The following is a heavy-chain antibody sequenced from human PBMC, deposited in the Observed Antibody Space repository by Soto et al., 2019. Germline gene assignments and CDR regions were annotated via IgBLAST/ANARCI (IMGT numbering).Heavy chain of an antibody. CDR1: GYTFTSYG. D-gene: IGHD5-12*01. CDR2: ISAYNGNT. J-gene: IGHJ5*02. V-gene: IGHV1-18*01. Sequence: CKASGYTFTSYGISWVRQAPGQGLEWMGWISAYNGNTNYAQKLQGRVTMTTDTSTSTAYMELRSLRSDDTAVYYCARKRDGYNYWFDPWGQGTLVTVSS. CDR3: ARKRDGYNYWFDP.